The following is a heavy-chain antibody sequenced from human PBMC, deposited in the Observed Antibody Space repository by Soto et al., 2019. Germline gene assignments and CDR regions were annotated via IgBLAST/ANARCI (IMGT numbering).Heavy chain of an antibody. CDR1: GYSFTTYW. V-gene: IGHV5-51*01. Sequence: GESLKISCQTSGYSFTTYWVGWVRQMPGKGLEWVGIIFPGESGTRYSPSFQGQVTISADKSSRTVYLQWDSLKASDTAIYYCVRPSGRYYYLAIDYWGQGTLVTFSS. J-gene: IGHJ4*02. CDR3: VRPSGRYYYLAIDY. CDR2: IFPGESGT. D-gene: IGHD3-22*01.